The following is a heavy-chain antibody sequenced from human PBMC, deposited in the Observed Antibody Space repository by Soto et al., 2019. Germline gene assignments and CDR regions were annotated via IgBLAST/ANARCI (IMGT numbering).Heavy chain of an antibody. CDR2: INSDSSST. Sequence: GGSLRLSCAASGFTFSSYWMHWVRQAPGKGLVWVSRINSDSSSTSYADSVKGRFTISRDNAKNSLYLQMNSLRAEDTAVYYCARDRIAAAGNWFDPWGQGTLVTVSS. J-gene: IGHJ5*02. CDR1: GFTFSSYW. CDR3: ARDRIAAAGNWFDP. V-gene: IGHV3-74*01. D-gene: IGHD6-13*01.